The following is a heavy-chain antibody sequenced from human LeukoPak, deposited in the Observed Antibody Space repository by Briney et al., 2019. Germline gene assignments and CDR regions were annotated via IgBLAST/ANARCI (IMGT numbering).Heavy chain of an antibody. CDR2: IIPIFGIA. D-gene: IGHD6-19*01. CDR3: ATSVAGGRASAFDI. J-gene: IGHJ3*02. V-gene: IGHV1-69*13. Sequence: GASVKVSCKASGGTFSSYAISWVRQAPGQGLEWMGGIIPIFGIANYAQKFQGRVTITADESTSTAYMELSSLRSDDTAVYYCATSVAGGRASAFDIWGQGTMVTVSS. CDR1: GGTFSSYA.